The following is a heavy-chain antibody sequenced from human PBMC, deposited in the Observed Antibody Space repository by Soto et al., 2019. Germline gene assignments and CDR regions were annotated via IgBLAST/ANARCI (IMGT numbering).Heavy chain of an antibody. J-gene: IGHJ4*02. CDR1: GFTFSSYG. D-gene: IGHD1-26*01. Sequence: QVQLVESGGGVVQPGRYLRLSCAASGFTFSSYGMHWVRQAPGKGLEWVAVISFDGSNKYYADSVKGRFTISRDNSKNTLYLQMNSLRAEDTAVYYCAKDLELSVDYWGQGTLVTVSS. V-gene: IGHV3-30*18. CDR3: AKDLELSVDY. CDR2: ISFDGSNK.